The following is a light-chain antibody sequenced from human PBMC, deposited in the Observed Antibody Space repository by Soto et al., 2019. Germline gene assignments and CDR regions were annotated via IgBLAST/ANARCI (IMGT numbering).Light chain of an antibody. V-gene: IGLV1-44*01. CDR3: VAWDDSLNGWV. J-gene: IGLJ3*02. Sequence: QSVLTQPPSASGTPGQRVTISCSGSSSNIGSNTVNWYQQLAGTAPKLLIYSNNQRPSGVPDRFSGSKSGTSASLAISGLQSEDEADYYCVAWDDSLNGWVFGGGTKLTVL. CDR2: SNN. CDR1: SSNIGSNT.